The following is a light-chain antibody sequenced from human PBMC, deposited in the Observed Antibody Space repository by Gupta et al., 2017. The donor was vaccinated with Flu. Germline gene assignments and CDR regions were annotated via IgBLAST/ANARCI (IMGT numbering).Light chain of an antibody. J-gene: IGLJ1*01. V-gene: IGLV2-14*03. Sequence: TSSDVGLYTYVSWYQQHPGKAPKLLIHDVTDRPSGVSHRFSGSKSGNTASLSISGLQAEDEADYYCSSYTKTSTLIFGTGTTVTVL. CDR3: SSYTKTSTLI. CDR1: SSDVGLYTY. CDR2: DVT.